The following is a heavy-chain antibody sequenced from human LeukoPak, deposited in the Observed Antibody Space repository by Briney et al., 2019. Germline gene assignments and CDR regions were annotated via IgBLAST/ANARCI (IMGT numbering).Heavy chain of an antibody. D-gene: IGHD2-15*01. Sequence: GGSLRLSCAASGFTFSSYAMSWVRQAPGKGLEWVSAISGSGGSTYYADSVKGRFTISRDNSKNTLYLQMNSLRAEDTAVYYCAKDLRYCSGGSCPNWFDPWGQGTLVTVSS. V-gene: IGHV3-23*01. CDR1: GFTFSSYA. CDR2: ISGSGGST. J-gene: IGHJ5*02. CDR3: AKDLRYCSGGSCPNWFDP.